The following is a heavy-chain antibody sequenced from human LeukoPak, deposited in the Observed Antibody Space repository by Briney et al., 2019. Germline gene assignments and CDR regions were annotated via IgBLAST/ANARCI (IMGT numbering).Heavy chain of an antibody. CDR2: IYTSGST. D-gene: IGHD4-23*01. J-gene: IGHJ4*02. CDR3: ARLECTVNYGGKICVFDY. CDR1: GGSISSGSYY. V-gene: IGHV4-61*02. Sequence: SQTLSLTCSVSGGSISSGSYYWSWIRQPAGKGLEWIGRIYTSGSTNYNPSLKSRVTISVDTSKNQFSLKLSSVTAADTAVYYCARLECTVNYGGKICVFDYWGQGTLVTVSS.